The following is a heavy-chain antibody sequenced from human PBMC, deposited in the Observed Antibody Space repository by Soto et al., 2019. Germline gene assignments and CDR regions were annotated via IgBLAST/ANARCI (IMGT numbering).Heavy chain of an antibody. CDR3: ARRLNLGSFDH. D-gene: IGHD3-10*01. Sequence: SETLSLTCNVSGVSLTGYHWNWIRQPPGKTLEWIGFVYYSGSVSYNPSLKGRASISVDRSKNQFSLRLTSVAAADTAVYYCARRLNLGSFDHWGQGTLVTVSS. CDR1: GVSLTGYH. V-gene: IGHV4-59*01. J-gene: IGHJ5*02. CDR2: VYYSGSV.